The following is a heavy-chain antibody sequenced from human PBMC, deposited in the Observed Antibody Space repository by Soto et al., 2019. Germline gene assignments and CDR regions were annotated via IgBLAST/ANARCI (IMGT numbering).Heavy chain of an antibody. CDR1: GFTFSSYA. CDR3: AIPPPYCSGGSCYYYFDY. CDR2: ISYDGSNK. Sequence: QVQLVESGGGVVQPGRSLRLSCAASGFTFSSYAMHWVRQAPGKGLEWVAVISYDGSNKYYADSVKGRFTISRDNSKNTLYLQMNSLRAGDTAVYYWAIPPPYCSGGSCYYYFDYWGQGTLVTVSS. V-gene: IGHV3-30-3*01. J-gene: IGHJ4*02. D-gene: IGHD2-15*01.